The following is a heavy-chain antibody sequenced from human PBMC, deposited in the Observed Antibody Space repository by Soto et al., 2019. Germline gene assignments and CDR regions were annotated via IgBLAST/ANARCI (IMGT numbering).Heavy chain of an antibody. CDR2: IYYSGST. CDR1: GGSASSGSYY. Sequence: PSETLSLTCTVSGGSASSGSYYWSWIRQPPGKGLEWIGYIYYSGSTNYNPSLKSRVTISVDASKNQFSLKLSSVTAADTAVYYCARLNTAMDYFDYWGQGTLVTVSS. V-gene: IGHV4-61*01. CDR3: ARLNTAMDYFDY. D-gene: IGHD5-18*01. J-gene: IGHJ4*02.